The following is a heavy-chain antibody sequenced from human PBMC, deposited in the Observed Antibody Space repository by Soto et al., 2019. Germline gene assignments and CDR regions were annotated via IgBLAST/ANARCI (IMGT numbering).Heavy chain of an antibody. V-gene: IGHV1-69*12. Sequence: QVQLVQSGAEVKKPGSSVKVSCKASGGTFSSYAISWVRQAPGQGLEWMGGIIPIFGTADYAQKFQGRVTITADDFTSSAYMELSSLRSEDTAVYYCARHPGGNHYYYGMDVWGQGTTVTVSS. CDR1: GGTFSSYA. CDR3: ARHPGGNHYYYGMDV. J-gene: IGHJ6*02. D-gene: IGHD3-16*01. CDR2: IIPIFGTA.